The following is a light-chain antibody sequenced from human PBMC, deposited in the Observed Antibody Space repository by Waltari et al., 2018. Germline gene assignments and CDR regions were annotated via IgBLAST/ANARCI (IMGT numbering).Light chain of an antibody. J-gene: IGKJ1*01. V-gene: IGKV3-20*01. CDR2: DAS. CDR3: QKYGTLPAT. CDR1: QSVSRF. Sequence: EIVLTQSPGTLSLSPGERATLSCRASQSVSRFLAWYQQKPGQAPRLLIYDASTRVTGIPDRFSGSGSGTDFSLTISRLEPEDFAVYYCQKYGTLPATFGQRTKVEVK.